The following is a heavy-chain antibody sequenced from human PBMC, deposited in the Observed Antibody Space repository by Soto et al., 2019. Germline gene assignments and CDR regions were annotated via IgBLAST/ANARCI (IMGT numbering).Heavy chain of an antibody. Sequence: ASVKVSCKASGYTFTSYGISWVRQAPGQGLEWMGWISAYNGNTNYAQKLQGRVTMTTDTSTSTAYMELRSLRSGDTAVYYCARVGVLRYFDTKAYGMDVWDQGTPVTVSS. D-gene: IGHD3-9*01. CDR1: GYTFTSYG. V-gene: IGHV1-18*01. J-gene: IGHJ6*02. CDR3: ARVGVLRYFDTKAYGMDV. CDR2: ISAYNGNT.